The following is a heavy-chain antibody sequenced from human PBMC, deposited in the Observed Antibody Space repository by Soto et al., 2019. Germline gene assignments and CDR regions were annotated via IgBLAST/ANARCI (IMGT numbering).Heavy chain of an antibody. CDR3: ARVEGGYYGSGSYGF. J-gene: IGHJ4*02. CDR1: GFTFSNYW. CDR2: IKQDGSEK. V-gene: IGHV3-7*01. Sequence: EVQLVESGGGLVQPGGSLSLSCAASGFTFSNYWMTWVRQAPGKGLEWVANIKQDGSEKYYVDSVKGRSTISRDNAKNAVDLHMDSVRVEDTAVYYCARVEGGYYGSGSYGFWGQGSLVTVSS. D-gene: IGHD3-10*01.